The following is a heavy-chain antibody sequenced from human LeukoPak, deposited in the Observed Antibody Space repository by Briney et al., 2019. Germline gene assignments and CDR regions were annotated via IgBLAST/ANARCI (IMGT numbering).Heavy chain of an antibody. CDR1: GFTFSSYG. D-gene: IGHD3-10*01. CDR2: IWYDGSNK. CDR3: ARAKWRGSGSYSGDAFDI. J-gene: IGHJ3*02. Sequence: GGSLRLSCAASGFTFSSYGMHWVRQAPGKGLEWVAVIWYDGSNKYYADTVKGRFTISRDNSKNTLYLQMNSLRAEDTAVYYCARAKWRGSGSYSGDAFDIRGQGTMVAVSS. V-gene: IGHV3-33*01.